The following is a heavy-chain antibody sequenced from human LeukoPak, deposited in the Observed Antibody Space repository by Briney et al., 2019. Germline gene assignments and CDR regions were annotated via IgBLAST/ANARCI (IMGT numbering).Heavy chain of an antibody. D-gene: IGHD6-19*01. CDR2: IYSDGYT. CDR1: GFSVSSIY. J-gene: IGHJ4*02. Sequence: GGSLRLSCAASGFSVSSIYMSWVRQAPGKGLEWVSVIYSDGYTYYADSVKGRFTISRDNSKNTLYLQMNSLRAEDTAVYYCARDRSGWSDFDYWGQGTLVTVSS. CDR3: ARDRSGWSDFDY. V-gene: IGHV3-53*01.